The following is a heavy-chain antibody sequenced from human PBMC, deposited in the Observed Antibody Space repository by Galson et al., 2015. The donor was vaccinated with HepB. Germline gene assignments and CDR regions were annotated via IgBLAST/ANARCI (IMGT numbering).Heavy chain of an antibody. CDR3: ASPQGVAGSSVLYIGY. V-gene: IGHV3-30*04. Sequence: SLRLSCAASGFTFSSYAMHWVRQAPGKGLEWVAVISYDGSNKYYADSVKGRFTISRDNSKNTLYLQMNSLRGEDTAVYYCASPQGVAGSSVLYIGYWGQGTLVTVSS. D-gene: IGHD6-19*01. CDR2: ISYDGSNK. CDR1: GFTFSSYA. J-gene: IGHJ4*02.